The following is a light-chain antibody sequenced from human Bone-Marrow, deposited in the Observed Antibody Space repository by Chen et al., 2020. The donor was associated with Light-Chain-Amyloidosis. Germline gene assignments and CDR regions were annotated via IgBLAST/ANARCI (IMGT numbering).Light chain of an antibody. J-gene: IGLJ3*02. CDR2: DDS. Sequence: SYVLTQPSSVSVAPGQTATIAWVGNNIGSTSVHWYQPTPGQAPLLVVYDDSDRPSGIPARVSGSNSGNTATLTISRVEAGDEADYYCQVWDRSSDRPVFGGGTKLTVL. V-gene: IGLV3-21*02. CDR3: QVWDRSSDRPV. CDR1: NIGSTS.